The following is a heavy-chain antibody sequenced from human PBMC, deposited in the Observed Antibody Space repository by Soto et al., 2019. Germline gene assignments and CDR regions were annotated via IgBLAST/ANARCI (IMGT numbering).Heavy chain of an antibody. D-gene: IGHD5-12*01. CDR2: IKQDGSEK. CDR3: ASAGYSCYDEAFDI. CDR1: GFTFSSYW. V-gene: IGHV3-7*05. J-gene: IGHJ3*02. Sequence: EVQLVESGGGLVQPGGSLRLSCAASGFTFSSYWMSWVRQAPGKGLEWVANIKQDGSEKYYVDSVKGRFTISRDNAKNTLYLQMNSLRAEDTAVYYCASAGYSCYDEAFDIWGQGTMVTVSS.